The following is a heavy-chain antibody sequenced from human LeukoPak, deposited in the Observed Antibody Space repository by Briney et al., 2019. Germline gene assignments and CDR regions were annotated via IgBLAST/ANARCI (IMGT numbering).Heavy chain of an antibody. D-gene: IGHD3-3*01. Sequence: SETLSLTCTVSGGSISSGSYYWSWIRQPAGKGLEWIGRIYTSGSTNYNPSLKSRVTISVDTSKNQFSLKLSSVTAADTAVYYCARSIRFLEWLPSSPGAFDIWGQGTMVTVSS. CDR1: GGSISSGSYY. CDR3: ARSIRFLEWLPSSPGAFDI. CDR2: IYTSGST. V-gene: IGHV4-61*02. J-gene: IGHJ3*02.